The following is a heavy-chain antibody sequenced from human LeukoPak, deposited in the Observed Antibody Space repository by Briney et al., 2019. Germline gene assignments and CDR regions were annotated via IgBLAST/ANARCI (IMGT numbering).Heavy chain of an antibody. CDR3: AKKTTVTTLDP. J-gene: IGHJ5*02. CDR2: IRSDGSNK. V-gene: IGHV3-30*02. CDR1: GFTFSSYG. Sequence: GGSLRLSCAASGFTFSSYGMHWVRQAPGKGLEWVAFIRSDGSNKYYADSVKGRFTISRDNSKLYLQMNSLRAEDTAVYYCAKKTTVTTLDPWGQGTLVTVSS. D-gene: IGHD4-17*01.